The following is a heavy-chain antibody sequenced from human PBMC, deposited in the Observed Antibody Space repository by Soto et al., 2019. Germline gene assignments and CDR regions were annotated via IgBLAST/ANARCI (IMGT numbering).Heavy chain of an antibody. CDR1: GYTLTSYA. J-gene: IGHJ4*02. CDR2: INAGNGNT. V-gene: IGHV1-3*01. Sequence: QVQLVQSGAEVKKTGASVKVSCKASGYTLTSYAMHWVRQAPGQRLEWMGWINAGNGNTKYSQKFHGRVTITRDTSASTADMELSSLRSEDTAVYYCARSIVVVTAADYWGQGTLVTVSS. CDR3: ARSIVVVTAADY. D-gene: IGHD2-21*02.